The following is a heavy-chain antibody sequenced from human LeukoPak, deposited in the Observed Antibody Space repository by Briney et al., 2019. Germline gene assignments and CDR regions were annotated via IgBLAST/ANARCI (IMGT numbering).Heavy chain of an antibody. V-gene: IGHV1-69*01. CDR2: IIPIFGTA. CDR1: GGTFSSYA. Sequence: ASVKVSCKASGGTFSSYAISWVRQAPGQGLEWMGGIIPIFGTANYAQKFQGRVTITADESTSTAYMELSSLRSEDTAVYYCARDGELRYFDWLKNYYYGMDVRGKGTTVTVSS. J-gene: IGHJ6*04. CDR3: ARDGELRYFDWLKNYYYGMDV. D-gene: IGHD3-9*01.